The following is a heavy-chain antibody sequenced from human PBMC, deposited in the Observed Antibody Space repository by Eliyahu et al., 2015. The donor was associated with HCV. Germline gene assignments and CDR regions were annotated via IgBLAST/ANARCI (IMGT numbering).Heavy chain of an antibody. D-gene: IGHD4-17*01. CDR2: IXPVFRTA. CDR3: ARHAMVTRPNSYQYGMDV. V-gene: IGHV1-69*01. J-gene: IGHJ6*02. Sequence: QVQLVQSGAEVKKPGSSVKVSCKAFGGTFSXYGXXWVRQAPGQGLEWVGGIXPVFRTANYAQNFQGRVTITADESTNTAYMELNSLRSEDTAVFYCARHAMVTRPNSYQYGMDVWGQGTTVTVAS. CDR1: GGTFSXYG.